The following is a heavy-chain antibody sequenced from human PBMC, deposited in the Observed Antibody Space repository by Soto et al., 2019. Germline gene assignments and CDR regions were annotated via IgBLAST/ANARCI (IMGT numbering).Heavy chain of an antibody. CDR3: ARAGYRGNDY. CDR1: GGSFSGYY. Sequence: QVQLQQWGAGLLKPSETLSLTCAVYGGSFSGYYWSWIRQPPGKGLEWIGEINHSGSTNYNPSLKSRVTISVDTSKNQFSLKLSSVTAADTAVYNCARAGYRGNDYWGQGTLVTVSS. J-gene: IGHJ4*02. V-gene: IGHV4-34*01. D-gene: IGHD3-9*01. CDR2: INHSGST.